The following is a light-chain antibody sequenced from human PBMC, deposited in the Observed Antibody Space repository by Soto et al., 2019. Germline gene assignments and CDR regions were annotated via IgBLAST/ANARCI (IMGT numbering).Light chain of an antibody. V-gene: IGKV1-27*01. J-gene: IGKJ1*01. CDR1: QGISIW. CDR2: AAY. CDR3: QKYNSAPWT. Sequence: DIQMTQSPSSLSASVGERVTITCRGSQGISIWVGWYQQKPGRVPKLLIYAAYTLHSGVPSRLSGSGSGTDFTLTISSMRPKHLATYYCQKYNSAPWTFGQGTKVEIK.